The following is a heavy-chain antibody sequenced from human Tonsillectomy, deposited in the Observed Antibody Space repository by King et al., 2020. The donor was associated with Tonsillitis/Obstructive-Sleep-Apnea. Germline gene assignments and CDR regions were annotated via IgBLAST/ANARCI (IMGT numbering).Heavy chain of an antibody. J-gene: IGHJ6*03. V-gene: IGHV4-34*01. D-gene: IGHD2-21*02. Sequence: VQLQQWGAGLLKPSETLSLTCAVYAASFSDYNWSWIRQPPGKGLEWIGQINHRRSPTYSSSLKSRVTISGDTSRNQFSLKLTSVTAADTAVYYCSGRGACRGGYCYTDEYMDVWGKGTTVTVSS. CDR1: AASFSDYN. CDR2: INHRRSP. CDR3: SGRGACRGGYCYTDEYMDV.